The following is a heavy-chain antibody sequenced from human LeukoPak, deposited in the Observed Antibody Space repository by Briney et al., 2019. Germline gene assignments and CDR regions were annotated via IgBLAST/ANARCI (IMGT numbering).Heavy chain of an antibody. Sequence: GESLKISCKGSGYTFTGYYMHWVRQAPGQGLEWMGWINPNSGGTNYAQKFQGRVTMTRDTSISTAYMELSRLRSDDTAVYYCARDHYDFWSGYWPRTAGAFDIWGQGTMVTVSS. CDR1: GYTFTGYY. J-gene: IGHJ3*02. CDR3: ARDHYDFWSGYWPRTAGAFDI. V-gene: IGHV1-2*02. CDR2: INPNSGGT. D-gene: IGHD3-3*01.